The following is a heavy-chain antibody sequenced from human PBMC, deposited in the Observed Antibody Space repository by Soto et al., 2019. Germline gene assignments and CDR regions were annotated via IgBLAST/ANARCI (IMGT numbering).Heavy chain of an antibody. CDR2: ISSSGFAT. D-gene: IGHD3-16*01. Sequence: GGSLRLSCAASGFTFNDYAMSWVRRAPGKGLEWVAHISSSGFATNYADSVKGRITISRDNPKNTLYLQIHSLRVEDTAVYYCAKFLYQLQPLEFWGQGTLVTVSS. J-gene: IGHJ4*02. V-gene: IGHV3-23*01. CDR3: AKFLYQLQPLEF. CDR1: GFTFNDYA.